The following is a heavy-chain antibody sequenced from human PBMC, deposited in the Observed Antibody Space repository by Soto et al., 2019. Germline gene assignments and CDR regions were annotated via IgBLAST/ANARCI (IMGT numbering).Heavy chain of an antibody. V-gene: IGHV3-7*01. Sequence: GGSLRLSCAASGFTFSKYWMSWVRQAPGKGLEWVANINYGGNKKNFADSVKGRFTISRDNAQESVLLQMSNLRAEDTAVYYCTREGQPAGCDFWGQGTLVTVSS. CDR2: INYGGNKK. CDR1: GFTFSKYW. J-gene: IGHJ4*02. D-gene: IGHD5-18*01. CDR3: TREGQPAGCDF.